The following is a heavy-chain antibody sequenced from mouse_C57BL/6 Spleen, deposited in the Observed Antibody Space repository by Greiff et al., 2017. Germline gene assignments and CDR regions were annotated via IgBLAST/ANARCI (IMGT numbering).Heavy chain of an antibody. D-gene: IGHD2-5*01. Sequence: QVQLKQSGAELVKPGASVKISCKASGYAFSSYWINWVKQRPGKGLEWIGQIYPGDGDTNYNGKFKGKATLTADKSSSTAYMQLSSLTSEDSAVYFGARRGSKGFMDYWGQGTSVTVSS. CDR2: IYPGDGDT. CDR1: GYAFSSYW. CDR3: ARRGSKGFMDY. J-gene: IGHJ4*01. V-gene: IGHV1-80*01.